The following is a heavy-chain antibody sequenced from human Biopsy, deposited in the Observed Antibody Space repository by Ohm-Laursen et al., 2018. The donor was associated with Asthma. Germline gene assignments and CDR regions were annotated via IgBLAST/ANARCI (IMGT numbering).Heavy chain of an antibody. D-gene: IGHD3-3*02. CDR3: ARTFHFWSPYHAEHYQP. V-gene: IGHV3-30-3*01. CDR2: ISYDGTNK. CDR1: GFNFKTYG. Sequence: SLRLSCAASGFNFKTYGMHWVRQAPGKGLEWIGLISYDGTNKFYADTEMGRFTISSDNAKNSLYLQMNSLRAEDTAVYYCARTFHFWSPYHAEHYQPWGQGTLVTVSS. J-gene: IGHJ1*01.